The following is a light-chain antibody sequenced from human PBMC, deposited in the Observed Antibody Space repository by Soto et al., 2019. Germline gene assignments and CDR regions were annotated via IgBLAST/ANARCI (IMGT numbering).Light chain of an antibody. J-gene: IGLJ1*01. CDR1: SSDVGGYNY. Sequence: QSALTQPASVSGSPGQSITISCTGTSSDVGGYNYVSWYQRHPGKAPKLMIYEVSNRPSGVSNRFSGSKSGNTAALTISGLQAEDEADYYCSSYTSSSTRDVFGTGTKLTVL. CDR2: EVS. V-gene: IGLV2-14*01. CDR3: SSYTSSSTRDV.